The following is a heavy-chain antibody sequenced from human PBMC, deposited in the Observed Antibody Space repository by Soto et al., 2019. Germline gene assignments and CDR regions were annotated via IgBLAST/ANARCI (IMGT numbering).Heavy chain of an antibody. Sequence: LWETLSLTCTVSGGSISSYYWSWIRQPAGKGLEWIGRIYTSGSTNYTPSLKSRVTMSVDTSKNQFSLKLSSVTAADTAVYYCATGSEQQLVPSRGQATLLPVSS. J-gene: IGHJ4*02. CDR2: IYTSGST. CDR3: ATGSEQQLVPS. V-gene: IGHV4-4*07. D-gene: IGHD6-13*01. CDR1: GGSISSYY.